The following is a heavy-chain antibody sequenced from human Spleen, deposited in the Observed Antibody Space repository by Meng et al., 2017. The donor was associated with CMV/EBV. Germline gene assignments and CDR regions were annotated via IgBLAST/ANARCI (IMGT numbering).Heavy chain of an antibody. J-gene: IGHJ3*02. CDR1: CGSISSYY. D-gene: IGHD5-12*01. Sequence: SCTVSCGSISSYYWSWIRQPPGKGLEWIGYIYYSGSANYNPSLKSRVTISVDTSKNQFSLKLSSVTAADTAVYYCARGVAKHDAFDIWGQGTRVTVSS. CDR3: ARGVAKHDAFDI. V-gene: IGHV4-59*01. CDR2: IYYSGSA.